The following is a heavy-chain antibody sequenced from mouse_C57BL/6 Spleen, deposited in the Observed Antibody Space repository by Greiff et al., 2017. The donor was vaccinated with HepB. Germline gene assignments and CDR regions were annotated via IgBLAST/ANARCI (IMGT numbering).Heavy chain of an antibody. CDR1: GYAFSSSW. V-gene: IGHV1-82*01. Sequence: VQLQQSGPELVKPGASVKISCKASGYAFSSSWMNWVKQRPGKGLEWIGRIYPGDGDTNYNGKFKGKATLTADKSSSTAYMQLSSLTSEDSAVYFCAREVVYYGSSLYYYAMDYWGQGTSVTVSS. D-gene: IGHD1-1*01. J-gene: IGHJ4*01. CDR3: AREVVYYGSSLYYYAMDY. CDR2: IYPGDGDT.